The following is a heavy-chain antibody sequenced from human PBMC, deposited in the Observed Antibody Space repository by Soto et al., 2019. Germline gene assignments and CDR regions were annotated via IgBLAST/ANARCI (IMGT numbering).Heavy chain of an antibody. CDR2: ISYSGST. V-gene: IGHV4-31*02. CDR3: TRGDY. Sequence: IRQHPGQGLEWIGFISYSGSTYYSSSLKGRVATPADTSKNQFSLKPNSVTAADPAVYHSTRGDYWGQGTLVTVAS. J-gene: IGHJ4*02.